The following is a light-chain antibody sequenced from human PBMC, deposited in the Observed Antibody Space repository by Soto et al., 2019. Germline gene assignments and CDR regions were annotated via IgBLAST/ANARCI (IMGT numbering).Light chain of an antibody. V-gene: IGLV2-14*01. J-gene: IGLJ1*01. CDR1: SSDVGGYNY. Sequence: QSARTQPASGSRSPGQSITISCTGTSSDVGGYNYVSWYQQHPGKAPKLMIYEVSNRPSGVSNRFSGSKSGNTASLTISGLQAEDESDYYCSSYTSSSTLVFGTGTKVTFL. CDR2: EVS. CDR3: SSYTSSSTLV.